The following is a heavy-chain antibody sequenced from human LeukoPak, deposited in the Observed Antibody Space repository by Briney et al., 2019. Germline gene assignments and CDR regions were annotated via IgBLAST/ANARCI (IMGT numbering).Heavy chain of an antibody. V-gene: IGHV4-4*02. Sequence: SGTLSLTCTVSGDSISRDKWWTWVRQAPGKGLEWIGEVHRSGRSNYKPSLKSRVIMSIDKSKNRFSLQLRSVTAADTAVYYCARGGDWQFDHWGQGTLTIVSS. CDR3: ARGGDWQFDH. CDR1: GDSISRDKW. CDR2: VHRSGRS. D-gene: IGHD2-21*02. J-gene: IGHJ4*02.